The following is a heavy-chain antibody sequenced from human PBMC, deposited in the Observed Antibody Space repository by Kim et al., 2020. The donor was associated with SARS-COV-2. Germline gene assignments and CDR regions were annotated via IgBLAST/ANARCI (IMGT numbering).Heavy chain of an antibody. D-gene: IGHD3-9*01. V-gene: IGHV3-53*04. Sequence: GGSLRLSCAASGFTVSSNYMSWVRQAPGKGLEWVSVIYSGGSTYYADSVKGRCTNSRHNSKNTPYLQMNSLRAEDTAVYYCAVLRTANWFDPWGQGTLVTVSS. CDR1: GFTVSSNY. CDR3: AVLRTANWFDP. J-gene: IGHJ5*02. CDR2: IYSGGST.